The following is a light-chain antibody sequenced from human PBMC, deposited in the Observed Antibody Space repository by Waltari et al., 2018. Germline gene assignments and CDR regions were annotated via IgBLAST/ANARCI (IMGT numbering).Light chain of an antibody. CDR2: GAS. CDR3: QQYGTSPLT. J-gene: IGKJ4*01. Sequence: EIVLTPSPGTLSLSPGERATLSCRASQSFPNTFLVCYQQRPGQAPRRLIYGASNRAAGIPDRFSGSGSGTDFTLTISPLDPEDFAVYSCQQYGTSPLTFGGGTRVDIK. V-gene: IGKV3-20*01. CDR1: QSFPNTF.